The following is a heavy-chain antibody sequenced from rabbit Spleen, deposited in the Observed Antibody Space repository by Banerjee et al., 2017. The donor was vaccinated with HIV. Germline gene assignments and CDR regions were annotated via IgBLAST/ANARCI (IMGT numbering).Heavy chain of an antibody. CDR3: ARGSDADYGDPYYFNL. CDR2: IDPDYDTT. CDR1: GFDFSSYY. V-gene: IGHV1S7*01. D-gene: IGHD2-1*01. Sequence: QLKESGGGLVQPGGSLKLSCKASGFDFSSYYMSWVRQAPGKGLEWIGYIDPDYDTTDYASWVNGRFTISSHNAQNTLYLQLNSLTAADTATYFCARGSDADYGDPYYFNLWGPGTLVTVS. J-gene: IGHJ4*01.